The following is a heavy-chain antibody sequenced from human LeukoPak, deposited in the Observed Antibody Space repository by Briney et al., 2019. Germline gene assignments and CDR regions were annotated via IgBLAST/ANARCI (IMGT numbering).Heavy chain of an antibody. CDR1: GGSISSYY. CDR3: ARRTGSSWTFDY. CDR2: VFYSGST. D-gene: IGHD6-13*01. V-gene: IGHV4-59*01. J-gene: IGHJ4*02. Sequence: SETLSLTCTVSGGSISSYYWSWIRQPPGKELEWIGYVFYSGSTNYNPSLKSRVTISVDTSKNQFSLKLSSVTAADTAVYYCARRTGSSWTFDYWGQGTLVTVSS.